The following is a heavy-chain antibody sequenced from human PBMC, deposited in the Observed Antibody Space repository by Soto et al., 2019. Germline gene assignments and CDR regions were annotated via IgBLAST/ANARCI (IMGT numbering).Heavy chain of an antibody. CDR1: GFTFSSYG. D-gene: IGHD3-9*01. Sequence: GGSLRLSCAASGFTFSSYGMHWVRQAPGKGLEWVANIKEDGSDKYYVDSVKGRFTISRDNAKNSLYLQMNSLRVEDTAVYYCVGVSLTGSWGQGTLVTVSS. J-gene: IGHJ5*02. CDR3: VGVSLTGS. V-gene: IGHV3-7*01. CDR2: IKEDGSDK.